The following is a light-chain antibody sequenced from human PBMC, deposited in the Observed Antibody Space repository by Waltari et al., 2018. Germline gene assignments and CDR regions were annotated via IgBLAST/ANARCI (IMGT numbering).Light chain of an antibody. J-gene: IGKJ3*01. CDR1: QGIRND. V-gene: IGKV1-17*01. CDR2: AAS. CDR3: LQHDTYPPT. Sequence: DIQMTQSPSSLSASLGDRVTITCRASQGIRNDLDWYQQKPGKAPKRLIYAASSLQSGVPSRFSGSGSGTEFTLTISSLQPEDFATYFCLQHDTYPPTFGPGTKLDIK.